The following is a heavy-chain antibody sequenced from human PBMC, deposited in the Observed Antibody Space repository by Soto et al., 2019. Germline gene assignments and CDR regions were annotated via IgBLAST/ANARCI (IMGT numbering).Heavy chain of an antibody. V-gene: IGHV1-69*13. Sequence: SVKVSCKTSGGTFSTFGISWVRQAPGQGLEWMGGIIPFFGTAEYSQKFEDRITITADESTNTVYMDLRSLTSEDTAIYYCARTAPMDAGDKYYYDFWGQGALVTVS. J-gene: IGHJ4*02. CDR1: GGTFSTFG. CDR2: IIPFFGTA. CDR3: ARTAPMDAGDKYYYDF. D-gene: IGHD3-16*01.